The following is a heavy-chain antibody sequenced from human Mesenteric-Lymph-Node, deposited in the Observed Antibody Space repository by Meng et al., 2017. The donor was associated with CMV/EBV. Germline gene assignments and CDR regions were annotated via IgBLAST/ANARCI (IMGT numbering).Heavy chain of an antibody. Sequence: GESLKISCAATGFSVSGYWMHWVRHAPGKGLVWVSGINTDGSSIRYADSVKGRFTISRDNSKNTLYLQMNSLRAEDTAVYYCAKDIDLTQYYFDYWGQGTLVTVSS. CDR2: INTDGSSI. J-gene: IGHJ4*02. CDR1: GFSVSGYW. CDR3: AKDIDLTQYYFDY. D-gene: IGHD3/OR15-3a*01. V-gene: IGHV3-74*01.